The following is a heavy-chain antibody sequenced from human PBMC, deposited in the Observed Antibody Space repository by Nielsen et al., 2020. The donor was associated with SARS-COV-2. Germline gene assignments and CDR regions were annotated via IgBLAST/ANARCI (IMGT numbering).Heavy chain of an antibody. CDR3: ARDLYDSSGYPPYYYYMDV. Sequence: WIRQPPGKGLEWVAVISYDGSNKYYADSVKGRFTISRDNSKNTLYLQMNSLRAEDTAVYYCARDLYDSSGYPPYYYYMDVWGKGTTVTVSS. V-gene: IGHV3-33*05. J-gene: IGHJ6*03. CDR2: ISYDGSNK. D-gene: IGHD3-22*01.